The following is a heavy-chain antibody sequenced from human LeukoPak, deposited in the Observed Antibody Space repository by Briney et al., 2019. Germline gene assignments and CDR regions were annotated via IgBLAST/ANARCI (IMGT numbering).Heavy chain of an antibody. D-gene: IGHD6-6*01. V-gene: IGHV4-31*03. CDR3: AREGYSSSVDY. Sequence: SETLSLTCTVSGGSFSSGGYYWSWIRQHPGKGLEWIGYIYYSGSTYYNPSLKSRVTISVDTSKNQFSLKLSSVAAADTAVYYCAREGYSSSVDYRGQGTLVTVSS. CDR1: GGSFSSGGYY. J-gene: IGHJ4*02. CDR2: IYYSGST.